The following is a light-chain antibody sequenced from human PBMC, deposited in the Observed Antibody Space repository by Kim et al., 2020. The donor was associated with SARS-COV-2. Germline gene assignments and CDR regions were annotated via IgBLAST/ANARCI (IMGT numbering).Light chain of an antibody. CDR3: QKRSNWLPGLT. CDR1: QSVCSY. J-gene: IGKJ4*01. Sequence: PGERADPSCRARQSVCSYLASYQQKPGQAPRLLSYEATISATGIPAWYRGSGSGTDCTLSICRLAPEDFAVFYCQKRSNWLPGLTFCGGTKGDIK. V-gene: IGKV3-11*01. CDR2: EAT.